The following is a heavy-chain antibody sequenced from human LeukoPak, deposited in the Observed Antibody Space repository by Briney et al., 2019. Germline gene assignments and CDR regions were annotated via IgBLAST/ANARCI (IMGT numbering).Heavy chain of an antibody. D-gene: IGHD3-22*01. CDR3: ARGPLYYDSSGYYYAFDY. CDR2: IIPIFGTA. Sequence: GASXKVSCKASGGTFISYAISWVRQAPGQGLEWMGGIIPIFGTANYAQKFQGRVTITTDESTSTAYMELSSLRSEDTAVYYCARGPLYYDSSGYYYAFDYWGQGTLVTVSS. V-gene: IGHV1-69*05. J-gene: IGHJ4*02. CDR1: GGTFISYA.